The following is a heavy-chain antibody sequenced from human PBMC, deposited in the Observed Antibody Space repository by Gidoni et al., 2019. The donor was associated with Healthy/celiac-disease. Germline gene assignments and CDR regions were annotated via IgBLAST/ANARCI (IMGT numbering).Heavy chain of an antibody. V-gene: IGHV4-59*01. CDR1: GGSISRYY. Sequence: QVQLQESGPGLVKPSETLSLTCTVSGGSISRYYWSWIRQPPGKGLEWIGYIYYSGSTNYNPSLKSRVTISVDTSKNQFSLKLSSVTAADTAVYYCARGREYDILTGYYTGGWFDPWGQGTLVTVSS. D-gene: IGHD3-9*01. J-gene: IGHJ5*02. CDR2: IYYSGST. CDR3: ARGREYDILTGYYTGGWFDP.